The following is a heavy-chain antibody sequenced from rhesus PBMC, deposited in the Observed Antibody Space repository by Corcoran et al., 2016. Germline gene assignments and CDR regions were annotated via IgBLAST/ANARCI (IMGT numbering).Heavy chain of an antibody. CDR1: GGSIRSSY. CDR3: ARCSKYCTGSGCYVGWYFDL. V-gene: IGHV4-169*01. J-gene: IGHJ2*01. D-gene: IGHD2-21*01. CDR2: IYGSGSST. Sequence: QLQLQESGPGLVKPSETLSVTCAVSGGSIRSSYWSWIRQAPGKGREWIGDIYGSGSSTNYNPSLKSRVTLSVDTSKNQLALKLSSVTAADTVVYYCARCSKYCTGSGCYVGWYFDLWGPGTPITISS.